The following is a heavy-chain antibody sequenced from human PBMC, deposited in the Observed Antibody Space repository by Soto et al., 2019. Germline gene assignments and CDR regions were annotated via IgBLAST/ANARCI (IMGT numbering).Heavy chain of an antibody. CDR2: IKQDGSEK. D-gene: IGHD2-15*01. J-gene: IGHJ4*02. Sequence: GGSLRLSCAASGFTFRNYWMSWVRQAPGKGLEWVANIKQDGSEKYYVDSVKGRFTISRDNAKNTLYLQMNSLRAEDTAVYYCAKDIVVVVAATEYYFDYWGQGTLVTVSS. CDR1: GFTFRNYW. V-gene: IGHV3-7*03. CDR3: AKDIVVVVAATEYYFDY.